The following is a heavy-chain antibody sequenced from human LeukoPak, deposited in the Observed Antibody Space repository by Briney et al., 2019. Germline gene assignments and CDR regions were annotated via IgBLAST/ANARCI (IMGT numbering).Heavy chain of an antibody. J-gene: IGHJ4*02. V-gene: IGHV1-69*02. CDR3: ARGVKMATINPFDY. D-gene: IGHD5-24*01. CDR1: GGTFSSYT. Sequence: GASVKVSCKASGGTFSSYTISWVRQAPGQGLEWMGRIIPILGIANYAQKLQGRVTITADKSTSTAYMELSSLRSEDTAVYYCARGVKMATINPFDYWGQGTLVTVSS. CDR2: IIPILGIA.